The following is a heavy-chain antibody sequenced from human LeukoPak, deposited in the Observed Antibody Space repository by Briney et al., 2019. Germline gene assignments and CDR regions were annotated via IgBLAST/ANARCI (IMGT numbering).Heavy chain of an antibody. V-gene: IGHV3-30*02. Sequence: QPGGSLRLSCAASGFTFSTYGFHWVRQAPRKGLERVAFIRYDGSNKYYVDSLRGRFTISRDNSKNTLYLQMNSLRNEATAVSFSARDNARGSLLGPRTAAPGTFDYRGQGTLVTVSS. J-gene: IGHJ4*02. CDR1: GFTFSTYG. CDR2: IRYDGSNK. CDR3: ARDNARGSLLGPRTAAPGTFDY. D-gene: IGHD6-13*01.